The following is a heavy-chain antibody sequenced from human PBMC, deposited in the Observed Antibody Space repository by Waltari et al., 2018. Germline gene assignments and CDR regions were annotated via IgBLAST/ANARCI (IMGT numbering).Heavy chain of an antibody. Sequence: QVQLQESGPGLVKPSETLSLTCTVSGGSISSSYWSWIRQPPGKGLEWIGYIYYSGSTNYNPSLKSRVTISVDTSKNQFSLKLSSVTAADTAVYYCARGMILLSGGAFDIWGQGTMVTVSS. CDR1: GGSISSSY. J-gene: IGHJ3*02. CDR2: IYYSGST. V-gene: IGHV4-59*01. D-gene: IGHD2-2*01. CDR3: ARGMILLSGGAFDI.